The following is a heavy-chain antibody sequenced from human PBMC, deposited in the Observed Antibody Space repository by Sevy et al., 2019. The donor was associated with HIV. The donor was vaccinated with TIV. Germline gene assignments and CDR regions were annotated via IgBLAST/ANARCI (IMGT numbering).Heavy chain of an antibody. CDR2: IIPIFGTA. V-gene: IGHV1-69*06. CDR3: ARNEMEPYYYYYYMDV. Sequence: ASVKVSCKASGGTFSSYATSWVRQAPGQGLEWMGGIIPIFGTANYAQKFQGRVTITADKSTSTAYMELSSLRSEDTAVYYCARNEMEPYYYYYYMDVWGKGTTVTVSS. J-gene: IGHJ6*03. CDR1: GGTFSSYA. D-gene: IGHD1-1*01.